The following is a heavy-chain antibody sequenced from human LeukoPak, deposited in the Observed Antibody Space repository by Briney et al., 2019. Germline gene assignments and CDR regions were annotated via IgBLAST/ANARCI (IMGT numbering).Heavy chain of an antibody. V-gene: IGHV3-30*03. CDR3: ARGGSSWYLDAFDI. J-gene: IGHJ3*02. D-gene: IGHD6-13*01. CDR1: GFTFSSYG. Sequence: GGSLRLSCAASGFTFSSYGMHWVRQAPGKGLEWVAVISYDGSNKYYADSVKGRFTISRDNSKNTLYLQMNSLRAEDTAVYYCARGGSSWYLDAFDIWGQGTMVTVSS. CDR2: ISYDGSNK.